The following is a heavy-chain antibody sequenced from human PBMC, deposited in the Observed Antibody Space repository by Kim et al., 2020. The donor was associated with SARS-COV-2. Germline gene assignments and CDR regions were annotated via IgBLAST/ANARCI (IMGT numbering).Heavy chain of an antibody. CDR2: INHSGST. D-gene: IGHD6-13*01. V-gene: IGHV4-34*01. Sequence: SETLSLTCAVYGGSFSGYYWSWIRQPPGKGLEWIGEINHSGSTNYNPSLKSRVTISVDTSKNQFSLKLSSVTAADTAVYYCARRKYSSSWYQVDFDYWGQGTLVTVSS. CDR1: GGSFSGYY. CDR3: ARRKYSSSWYQVDFDY. J-gene: IGHJ4*02.